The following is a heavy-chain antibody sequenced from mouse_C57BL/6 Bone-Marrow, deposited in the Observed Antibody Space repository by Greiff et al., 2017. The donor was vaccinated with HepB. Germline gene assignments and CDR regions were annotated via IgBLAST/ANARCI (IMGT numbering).Heavy chain of an antibody. CDR2: ISSGGSYT. V-gene: IGHV5-6*02. J-gene: IGHJ2*01. CDR3: ARGGY. Sequence: EVMLVESGGDLVKPGGSLKLSCAASGFTFSSYGMSWVRQTPDKRLEWVATISSGGSYTYYPDCVKGRFTISRDNAKNTLYLQMSSLKSEDTAMYYCARGGYWGQGTTLTVSS. CDR1: GFTFSSYG.